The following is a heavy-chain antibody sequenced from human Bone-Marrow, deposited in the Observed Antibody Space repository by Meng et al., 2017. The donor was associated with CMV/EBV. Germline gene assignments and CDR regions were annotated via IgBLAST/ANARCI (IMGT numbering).Heavy chain of an antibody. J-gene: IGHJ4*02. CDR3: TTEHYDILTGYYF. CDR1: GFTFGDYA. CDR2: MRSKAYGGTT. D-gene: IGHD3-9*01. V-gene: IGHV3-49*04. Sequence: GGSLRLSCTASGFTFGDYAMSWVRQAPGKGLEWVGFMRSKAYGGTTEYAASVKGRFTISRDDSKSIAYLQMNSLKTEDTAVYYCTTEHYDILTGYYFWGQGTLVTVSS.